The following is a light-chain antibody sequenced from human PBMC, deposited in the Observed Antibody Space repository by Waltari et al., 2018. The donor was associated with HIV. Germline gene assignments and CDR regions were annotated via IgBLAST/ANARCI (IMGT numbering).Light chain of an antibody. J-gene: IGLJ2*01. CDR2: RNN. CDR3: ATWDDSLSVVV. V-gene: IGLV1-47*01. CDR1: SSNIGSNY. Sequence: QSVLTQPPSASGTPGQRVTISCSGSSSNIGSNYVYWYQQLPGTAPKLLIYRNNQRPSGVPDRFSGSKSGTSASVAISGLRSEDEADYYCATWDDSLSVVVFGGGTKLTVL.